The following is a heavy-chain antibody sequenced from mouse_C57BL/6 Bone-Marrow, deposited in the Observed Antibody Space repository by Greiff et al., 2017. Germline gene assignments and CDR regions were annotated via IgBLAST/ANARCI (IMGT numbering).Heavy chain of an antibody. CDR1: GYTFTDYY. D-gene: IGHD2-14*01. Sequence: QVQLQQSGAELVRPGASVKLSCKASGYTFTDYYINWVKQRPGQGLEWIARIYPGSGNTYYNEKFKGKATLTAEKSSSTAYMQLSSLTSEDSAVYFCARLGYQYYFDYWGQGTTLTVSS. J-gene: IGHJ2*01. CDR3: ARLGYQYYFDY. V-gene: IGHV1-76*01. CDR2: IYPGSGNT.